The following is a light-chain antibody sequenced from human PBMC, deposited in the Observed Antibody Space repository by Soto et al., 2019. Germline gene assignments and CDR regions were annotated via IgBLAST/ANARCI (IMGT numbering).Light chain of an antibody. CDR2: TDN. CDR3: GAWDESLNGYV. J-gene: IGLJ1*01. Sequence: QSVLTQPASSSGTPGQRVTISCSGGISNIGINTVNWYQQLPGTAPKVLIYTDNERPSGVPDRFSGSKSGTSASLAINGLQSGDEADYYCGAWDESLNGYVFGTGTKVTVL. V-gene: IGLV1-44*01. CDR1: ISNIGINT.